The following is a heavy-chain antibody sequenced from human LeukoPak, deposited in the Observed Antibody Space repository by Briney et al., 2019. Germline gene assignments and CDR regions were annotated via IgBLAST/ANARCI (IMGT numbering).Heavy chain of an antibody. J-gene: IGHJ4*02. V-gene: IGHV4-4*02. CDR3: ARRIAMKPKYYFEY. Sequence: PSGPLSLTCGVSGGSISGTDWWSWVRQPPGQGLEWIGYIYYTGGTNYNLSLMSRVTISLDTSKNQFSLRLSSVTAADAAVYYCARRIAMKPKYYFEYWGQGALVADSS. D-gene: IGHD5-18*01. CDR2: IYYTGGT. CDR1: GGSISGTDW.